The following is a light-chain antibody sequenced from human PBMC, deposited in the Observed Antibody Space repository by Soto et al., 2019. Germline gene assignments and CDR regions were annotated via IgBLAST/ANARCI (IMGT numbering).Light chain of an antibody. V-gene: IGKV3-20*01. Sequence: EIVLTQSPGTLSLTPGERATLSCRASQSVSSSYLAWYQQKPGQAPRVLIYGASSRATGIPDRFSGSGSGTDFTLTISRLEPEDFAVYYCQQYGSVYTFGQGTKLEIK. J-gene: IGKJ2*01. CDR1: QSVSSSY. CDR3: QQYGSVYT. CDR2: GAS.